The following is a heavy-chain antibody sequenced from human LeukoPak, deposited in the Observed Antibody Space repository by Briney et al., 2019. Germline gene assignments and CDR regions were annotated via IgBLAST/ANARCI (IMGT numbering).Heavy chain of an antibody. CDR1: GFIFSYYW. D-gene: IGHD3-3*01. Sequence: GSLRLSCAASGFIFSYYWMTWVRQAPGKGLEWIGEINHSGSTNYNPSLKSRVTISVDTSKNQFSLKLSSVTAADTAVYYCARGYYDFWSGYYYFDYWGQGTLVTVSS. CDR3: ARGYYDFWSGYYYFDY. J-gene: IGHJ4*02. V-gene: IGHV4-34*01. CDR2: INHSGST.